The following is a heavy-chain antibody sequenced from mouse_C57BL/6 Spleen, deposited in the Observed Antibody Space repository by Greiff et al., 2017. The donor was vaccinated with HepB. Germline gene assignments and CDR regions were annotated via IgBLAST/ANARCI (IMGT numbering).Heavy chain of an antibody. J-gene: IGHJ3*01. CDR3: ASMGDRFAY. D-gene: IGHD1-1*02. CDR2: IDPSDSYT. V-gene: IGHV1-69*01. CDR1: GYTFTSYW. Sequence: QVQLQQPGAELVMPGASVKLSCKASGYTFTSYWMHWVKQRPGQGLEWIGEIDPSDSYTNYNQKFKGKSTLTVDKSSSKAYMQLSSLTSEDSAVYYCASMGDRFAYWGQGTLVTVSA.